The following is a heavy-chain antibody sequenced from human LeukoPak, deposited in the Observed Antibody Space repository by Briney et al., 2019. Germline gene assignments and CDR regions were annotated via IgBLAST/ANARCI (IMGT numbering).Heavy chain of an antibody. Sequence: HPGRSLRLSCAASGFTFDDYAMHWVRQAPGKGLEWVSGISWNSGSIGYADSVKGRFTISRDNAKNSLYLQMNSLRAEDTALYYCAKDTRTGYSSSFDAFDIWGQGTMVTVSS. V-gene: IGHV3-9*01. CDR2: ISWNSGSI. D-gene: IGHD6-13*01. CDR3: AKDTRTGYSSSFDAFDI. J-gene: IGHJ3*02. CDR1: GFTFDDYA.